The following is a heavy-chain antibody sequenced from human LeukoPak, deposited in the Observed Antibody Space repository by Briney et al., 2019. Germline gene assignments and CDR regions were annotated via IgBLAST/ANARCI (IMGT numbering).Heavy chain of an antibody. D-gene: IGHD3-22*01. V-gene: IGHV3-21*05. CDR1: GFTLSIHS. Sequence: PGGPLRLLCSPSGFTLSIHSMNWARQATGKGLEWVSYISRRSSYIYYAHSVKGRLTISNDHAKISLYLQISSLTAHDTAVYYCARDPGGDREWLLLLVYNWYFDIWGRGTLVTVSS. J-gene: IGHJ2*01. CDR2: ISRRSSYI. CDR3: ARDPGGDREWLLLLVYNWYFDI.